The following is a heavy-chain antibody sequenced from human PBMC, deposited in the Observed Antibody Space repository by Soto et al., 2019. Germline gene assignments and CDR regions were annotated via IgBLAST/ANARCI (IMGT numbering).Heavy chain of an antibody. Sequence: QVQLVQSGAEVKKPGSSVKVSCKASGGTFSSYAISWVRQAPGQGLEWMGGIIPIFGTANYAQKFQGRVTITGDESTRAAYMELGSMRSKDTAVYYCARCGLELRYSDTHFDYWGQGTLVTVSS. CDR3: ARCGLELRYSDTHFDY. CDR1: GGTFSSYA. V-gene: IGHV1-69*12. D-gene: IGHD1-7*01. CDR2: IIPIFGTA. J-gene: IGHJ4*02.